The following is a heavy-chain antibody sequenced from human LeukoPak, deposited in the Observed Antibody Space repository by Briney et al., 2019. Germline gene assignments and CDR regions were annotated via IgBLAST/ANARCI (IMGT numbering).Heavy chain of an antibody. CDR3: ASRATVANIYFDS. Sequence: PSETLSLTCSVSGYLINSGYCWGWFRQSPGKGLEWIGSIYSTGTTYDNRSLKRRVSISVDPSKNQFSLKLRSVTAADMAVYYCASRATVANIYFDSWGQGNLVTVSS. J-gene: IGHJ4*02. D-gene: IGHD5-12*01. V-gene: IGHV4-38-2*02. CDR1: GYLINSGYC. CDR2: IYSTGTT.